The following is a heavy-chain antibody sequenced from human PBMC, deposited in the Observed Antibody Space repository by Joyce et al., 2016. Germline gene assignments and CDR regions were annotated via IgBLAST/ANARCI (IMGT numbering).Heavy chain of an antibody. D-gene: IGHD2-8*01. CDR2: MSPHTADR. Sequence: QGQLVQSGGEVKKPGASVKVACKASGYSFSNYGISWVRQAPGQGPEWMGWMSPHTADRKFAQKFQDRLTLTTDTSTNTAYMELRSLRSDDTAIYYCGRGLGSSWYAFRAMDVWGQGTAVTVSS. CDR3: GRGLGSSWYAFRAMDV. J-gene: IGHJ6*02. V-gene: IGHV1-18*01. CDR1: GYSFSNYG.